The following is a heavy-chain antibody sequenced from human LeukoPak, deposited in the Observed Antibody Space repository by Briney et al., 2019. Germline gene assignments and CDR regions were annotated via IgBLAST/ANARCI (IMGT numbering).Heavy chain of an antibody. J-gene: IGHJ4*02. CDR2: ISSSSSYI. Sequence: GGSLRLSCAASGFTFSSYSMNWVRQAPGKGLEWVSSISSSSSYIYYADSVKGRFTISRDNAKNSLYLQMNSLRAEDTAVYYCARDDSGSFYFDYWGQGTLVTVSS. D-gene: IGHD1-26*01. CDR1: GFTFSSYS. V-gene: IGHV3-21*04. CDR3: ARDDSGSFYFDY.